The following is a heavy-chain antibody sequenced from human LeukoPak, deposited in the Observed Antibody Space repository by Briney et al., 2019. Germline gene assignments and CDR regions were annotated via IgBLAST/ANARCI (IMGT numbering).Heavy chain of an antibody. J-gene: IGHJ4*02. Sequence: SETLSLTCAVYGGSFSGYYWTWIRQSPGKGLEWIGEIYHTGSTNFNPSLKSRVTISMDTSKNQFSLNLRSVAAADTAVYYCARGDYGSGWFVEYWGQGTLVTVSS. CDR3: ARGDYGSGWFVEY. D-gene: IGHD6-19*01. CDR2: IYHTGST. CDR1: GGSFSGYY. V-gene: IGHV4-34*01.